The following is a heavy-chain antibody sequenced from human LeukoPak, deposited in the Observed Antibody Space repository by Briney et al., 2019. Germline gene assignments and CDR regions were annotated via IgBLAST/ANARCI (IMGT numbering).Heavy chain of an antibody. V-gene: IGHV3-30*02. Sequence: GGSLRLSCAASGFTFSSYGMHWVRQAPGKGLEWVAFIRYDGNNKYYADSVKGRFTISRGNSKNTLYLQMNSLRAEDTAVYYCAKGLGGSGCVDVWGKGTTVTVSS. CDR3: AKGLGGSGCVDV. D-gene: IGHD6-19*01. CDR1: GFTFSSYG. J-gene: IGHJ6*04. CDR2: IRYDGNNK.